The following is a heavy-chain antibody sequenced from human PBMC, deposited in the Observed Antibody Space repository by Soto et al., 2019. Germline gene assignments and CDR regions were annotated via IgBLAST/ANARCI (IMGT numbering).Heavy chain of an antibody. CDR1: GFTFRTYW. V-gene: IGHV3-7*05. D-gene: IGHD5-18*01. CDR2: INQDGSEK. Sequence: EVQLVESGGGLVQPGGSLRLSCGASGFTFRTYWLSWVRQVPGKGLEWVANINQDGSEKNYVDSVKGRFTISRDNAKNSLHLQMSSLIAEDADLYYCARDGSTSWYSYDYHGMDFWGQGTTVTVSS. CDR3: ARDGSTSWYSYDYHGMDF. J-gene: IGHJ6*02.